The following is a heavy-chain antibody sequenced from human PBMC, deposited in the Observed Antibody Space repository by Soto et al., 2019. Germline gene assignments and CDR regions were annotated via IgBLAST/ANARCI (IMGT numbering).Heavy chain of an antibody. V-gene: IGHV3-30*18. Sequence: PGGSLRLSCAASGFTFSSYGMHWVRQAPGKGLEWVAVISYDGSNKYYADSVKGRFTISRDNSKNTLYLQMNSLRAEDTAVYYCAKDGAAAVLYYYYGMDVWGQGTTVTVSS. CDR2: ISYDGSNK. J-gene: IGHJ6*02. D-gene: IGHD6-13*01. CDR1: GFTFSSYG. CDR3: AKDGAAAVLYYYYGMDV.